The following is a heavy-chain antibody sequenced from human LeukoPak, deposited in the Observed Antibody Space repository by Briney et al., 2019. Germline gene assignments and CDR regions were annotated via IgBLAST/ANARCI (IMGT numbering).Heavy chain of an antibody. Sequence: GGSLRLSCAASGFTFSSYGMSWVRQAPGKGLEWVSAISGSGGSTNYADSVKGRFTISRDNSKNTLYLQMNSLRAEDTAVYYCAIGGSGTYFDYWGQGTLVTVSS. V-gene: IGHV3-23*01. CDR2: ISGSGGST. D-gene: IGHD3-10*01. CDR1: GFTFSSYG. J-gene: IGHJ4*02. CDR3: AIGGSGTYFDY.